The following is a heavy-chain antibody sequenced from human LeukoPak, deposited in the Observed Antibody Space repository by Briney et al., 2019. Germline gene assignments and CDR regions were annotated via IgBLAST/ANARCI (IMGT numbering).Heavy chain of an antibody. Sequence: PSETLSLTCAVSGGSISNSNWWSWVRQPPGKGLEWIGEIYHSGSTNYNPSLKSRVAISVDKSKNQFSLKLSSVTAADTAVYYCARDRIGGSPVRSLNWFDPWGQGTLVTVSS. V-gene: IGHV4-4*02. CDR2: IYHSGST. D-gene: IGHD1-26*01. J-gene: IGHJ5*02. CDR3: ARDRIGGSPVRSLNWFDP. CDR1: GGSISNSNW.